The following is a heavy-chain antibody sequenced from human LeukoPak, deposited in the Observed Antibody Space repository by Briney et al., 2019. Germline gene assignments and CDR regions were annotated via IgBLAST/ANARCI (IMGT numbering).Heavy chain of an antibody. CDR2: ISTYNGNT. V-gene: IGHV1-18*01. Sequence: ASVKVSCKASGCTFISNVITWVRQAPGQGLEWMGWISTYNGNTNYAQKFQGRVTMTTDASTSTAYMELKSLTSDDTAVNYCARLGHIVVATAIHDAFDVWGQGTMVTVSS. D-gene: IGHD2-21*02. CDR3: ARLGHIVVATAIHDAFDV. J-gene: IGHJ3*01. CDR1: GCTFISNV.